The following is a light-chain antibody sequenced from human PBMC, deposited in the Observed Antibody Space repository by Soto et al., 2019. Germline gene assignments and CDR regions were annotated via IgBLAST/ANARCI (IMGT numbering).Light chain of an antibody. CDR1: QIVGNW. J-gene: IGKJ1*01. Sequence: IQITGSPSSLCASVLDICTITCRASQIVGNWLAWYQHKPGKAPKLLIYDVSSLESGLPSRLSGSGSGTEFILTISSLQPDDFATYYCQQYDSYSWTFGQGTKVDIK. CDR2: DVS. V-gene: IGKV1-5*01. CDR3: QQYDSYSWT.